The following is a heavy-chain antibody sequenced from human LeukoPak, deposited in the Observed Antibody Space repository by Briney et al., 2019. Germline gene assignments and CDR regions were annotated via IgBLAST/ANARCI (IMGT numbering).Heavy chain of an antibody. CDR2: ISWNSGSI. CDR1: GFTFDDYA. V-gene: IGHV3-9*03. D-gene: IGHD6-19*01. CDR3: AKAYSSGWYGYFDY. J-gene: IGHJ4*02. Sequence: PGRSLRLYCPASGFTFDDYAMHWARQAPGKGLEWVSGISWNSGSIGYADSVKGRFTISRDNAKNSLYLQMNSLRAEDMALYYCAKAYSSGWYGYFDYWGQGTLVTVSS.